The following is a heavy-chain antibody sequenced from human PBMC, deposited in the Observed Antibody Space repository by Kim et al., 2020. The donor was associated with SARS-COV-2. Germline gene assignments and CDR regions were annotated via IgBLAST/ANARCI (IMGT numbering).Heavy chain of an antibody. J-gene: IGHJ6*02. V-gene: IGHV4-39*01. CDR3: ARFRTVTTSVVPNYYYYYGMDV. D-gene: IGHD4-17*01. CDR1: GGSISSSSYY. Sequence: SETLSLTCTVSGGSISSSSYYWGWIRQPPGKGLEWIGSIYYSGSTYYNPSLKSRVTISVDTSKNQFSLKLSSVTAADTAVYYCARFRTVTTSVVPNYYYYYGMDVWGQGTTVTVSS. CDR2: IYYSGST.